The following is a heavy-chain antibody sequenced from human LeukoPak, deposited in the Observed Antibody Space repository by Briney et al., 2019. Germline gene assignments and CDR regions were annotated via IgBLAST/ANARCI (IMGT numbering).Heavy chain of an antibody. V-gene: IGHV1-18*01. CDR3: ARTRCGGSCYHDYYYYMDV. CDR1: GYTFTSYG. J-gene: IGHJ6*03. D-gene: IGHD2-15*01. CDR2: ISAYNGNT. Sequence: ASVKVSCKASGYTFTSYGISWVRQAPGQGLEWMGWISAYNGNTNYAQKLQGRVTMTTDTSTSTAYMELRSLRSDDTAVYCCARTRCGGSCYHDYYYYMDVWGKGTTVTVSS.